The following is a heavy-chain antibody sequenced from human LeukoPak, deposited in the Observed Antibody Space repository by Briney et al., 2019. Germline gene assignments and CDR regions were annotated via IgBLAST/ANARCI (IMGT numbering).Heavy chain of an antibody. D-gene: IGHD3-9*01. V-gene: IGHV1-18*01. J-gene: IGHJ6*02. Sequence: ASVKVSCKASGYTFTSYGISWVRQAPGQGLEWMGWISAYNGNTNYAQKLQGRVTMTTDTSTSTAYMELRSLRSDDTAVYYCARFELQYYDILTGYSPYYYYYGMDVWGQGTTVTVSS. CDR1: GYTFTSYG. CDR2: ISAYNGNT. CDR3: ARFELQYYDILTGYSPYYYYYGMDV.